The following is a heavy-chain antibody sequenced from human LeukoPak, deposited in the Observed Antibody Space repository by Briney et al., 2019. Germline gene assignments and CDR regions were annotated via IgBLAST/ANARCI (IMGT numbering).Heavy chain of an antibody. CDR1: GFTFSSYS. J-gene: IGHJ6*04. CDR3: ARSGTGEGSNYYYYGTDV. D-gene: IGHD7-27*01. CDR2: ISYDGSNK. Sequence: GGSLRLSCAASGFTFSSYSMNWVRQAPGKGLEWVAVISYDGSNKYYADSVKGRFTISRDNSKNTLYLQMNSLRAEDTAVYYCARSGTGEGSNYYYYGTDVWGKGTTVTVSS. V-gene: IGHV3-30*03.